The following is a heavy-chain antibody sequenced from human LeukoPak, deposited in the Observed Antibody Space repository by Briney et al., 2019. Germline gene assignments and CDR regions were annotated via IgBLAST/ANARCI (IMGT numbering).Heavy chain of an antibody. V-gene: IGHV1-8*01. CDR3: ARDDAGDIAAAGTSWFDP. CDR1: GYTLTELS. J-gene: IGHJ5*02. CDR2: MNPNSGNT. D-gene: IGHD6-13*01. Sequence: ASVKVSCKVSGYTLTELSMHWVRQTPGKGLEWMGWMNPNSGNTGYAQKFQGRVTMTRNTSISTAYMELSSLRSEDTAVYYCARDDAGDIAAAGTSWFDPWGQGTLVTVSS.